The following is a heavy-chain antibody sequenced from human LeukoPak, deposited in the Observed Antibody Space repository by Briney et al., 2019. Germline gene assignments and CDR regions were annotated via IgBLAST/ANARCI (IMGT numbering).Heavy chain of an antibody. V-gene: IGHV3-74*01. CDR1: GFTFSSNW. D-gene: IGHD6-19*01. J-gene: IGHJ3*02. Sequence: GGSLRLSCAASGFTFSSNWMHSVRQAPGKGLVWVSHINRDGSTTYYADSVKGRFTISRDNAKNTLYLQMNSLRAEDTAVYYCARHLSTGYSSGWYFSLPQAFDIWGQGTMVTVSS. CDR2: INRDGSTT. CDR3: ARHLSTGYSSGWYFSLPQAFDI.